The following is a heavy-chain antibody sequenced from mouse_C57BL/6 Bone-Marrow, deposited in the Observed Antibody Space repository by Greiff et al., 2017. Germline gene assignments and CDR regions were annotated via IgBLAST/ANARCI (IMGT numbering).Heavy chain of an antibody. CDR2: IRSKSNNYAT. CDR3: VCDVGYFDV. J-gene: IGHJ1*03. D-gene: IGHD2-13*01. Sequence: GGGLVQPKGSLKLSCAASGFSFNTYAMNWVRQAPGKGLEWVARIRSKSNNYATYYADSVKDRFTISRDDSESMLYLQMNNLKTEDTAMYYCVCDVGYFDVWGTGTTVTVSS. CDR1: GFSFNTYA. V-gene: IGHV10-1*01.